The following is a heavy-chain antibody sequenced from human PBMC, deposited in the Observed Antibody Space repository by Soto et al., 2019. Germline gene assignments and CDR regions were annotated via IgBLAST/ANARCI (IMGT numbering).Heavy chain of an antibody. D-gene: IGHD3-10*01. J-gene: IGHJ4*02. CDR2: IWYDGSNK. CDR3: ARVARGEGYYFDY. CDR1: GFTFSSYG. V-gene: IGHV3-33*01. Sequence: QVQLVESGGGVVQPGRSLRLSCAASGFTFSSYGMHWVRQAPGKGLEWVAVIWYDGSNKYYADSVKGRFTISRDNSKNTLYLQMNSLRAEDTAVYYCARVARGEGYYFDYWGQGTLVTVSS.